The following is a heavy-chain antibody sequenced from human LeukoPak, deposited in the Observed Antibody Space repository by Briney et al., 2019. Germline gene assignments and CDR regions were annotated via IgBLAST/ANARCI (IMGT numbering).Heavy chain of an antibody. J-gene: IGHJ4*02. CDR1: GASVKSDY. CDR3: ARVIKLYERSGWADY. D-gene: IGHD3-22*01. CDR2: IYHSGNT. Sequence: SETLSLTCSVSGASVKSDYWSWIRQPPGKGLEWIGSIYHSGNTYYNPSLKSRVTISVDTAKNQFSLKLSSVTAADTAVYYCARVIKLYERSGWADYWGQGTLVTVSS. V-gene: IGHV4-38-2*02.